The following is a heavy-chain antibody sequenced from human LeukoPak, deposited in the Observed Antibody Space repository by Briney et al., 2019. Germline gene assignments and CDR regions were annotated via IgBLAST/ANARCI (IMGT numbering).Heavy chain of an antibody. CDR3: TNGDGFDF. CDR2: IKQDGSEK. J-gene: IGHJ4*02. Sequence: GGSLRLSCATSGFTFSTYWMSWVRQAPGKGLEWVANIKQDGSEKYYADSVTGRFTISRDNAKNSLYLQMNSLRAEDTAVYYCTNGDGFDFWGQGTLVTVSS. CDR1: GFTFSTYW. V-gene: IGHV3-7*01. D-gene: IGHD5-24*01.